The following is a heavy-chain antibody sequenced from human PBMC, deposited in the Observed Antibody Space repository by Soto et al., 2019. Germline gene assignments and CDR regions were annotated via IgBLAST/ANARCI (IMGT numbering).Heavy chain of an antibody. CDR2: IYYSGST. Sequence: QLQLQESGPGLVKPSETLSLTCTVSGGSISSSSYYWGWIRQPPGKGLEWIGSIYYSGSTYYNPSLKSRVTISVDTSKNQFSLKLSSVTAADTAVYYCARQGHSSGWTQQPGGLDYWGQGTLVTVSS. CDR3: ARQGHSSGWTQQPGGLDY. D-gene: IGHD6-19*01. J-gene: IGHJ4*02. CDR1: GGSISSSSYY. V-gene: IGHV4-39*01.